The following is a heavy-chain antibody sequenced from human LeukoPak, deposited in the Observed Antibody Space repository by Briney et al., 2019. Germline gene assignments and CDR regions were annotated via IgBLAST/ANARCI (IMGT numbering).Heavy chain of an antibody. CDR2: ISYSGST. Sequence: SETLSLTCTVSGGSISSGGYYWSWIRQPPGKGLEWIGYISYSGSTYFNPSLRSRVTISVDTSENQFSLKLSSVTAADTAVYYFARETYYYDSSGRPHYYMDVWGKGTTVTVSS. CDR1: GGSISSGGYY. J-gene: IGHJ6*03. D-gene: IGHD3-22*01. CDR3: ARETYYYDSSGRPHYYMDV. V-gene: IGHV4-30-4*08.